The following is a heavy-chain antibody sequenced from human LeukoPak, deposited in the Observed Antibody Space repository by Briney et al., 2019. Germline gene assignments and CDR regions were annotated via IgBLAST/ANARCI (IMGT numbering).Heavy chain of an antibody. Sequence: PGGSLRLSCAASGFTFSSYSMSWVRQAPGKGLEWVSAISGSGGSTYYADSVKGRFTNSRDNYKNTLYLQMNSLRAEDTAVYYCAKDHASRECCQHWGQGTLVTVSS. V-gene: IGHV3-23*01. CDR2: ISGSGGST. CDR1: GFTFSSYS. CDR3: AKDHASRECCQH. J-gene: IGHJ1*01. D-gene: IGHD2-8*01.